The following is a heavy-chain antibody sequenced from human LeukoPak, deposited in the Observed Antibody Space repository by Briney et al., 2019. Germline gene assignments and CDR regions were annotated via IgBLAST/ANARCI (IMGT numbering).Heavy chain of an antibody. V-gene: IGHV3-7*01. D-gene: IGHD2-21*01. J-gene: IGHJ4*02. CDR3: ARDPLGDSTYYFDY. CDR2: IKQDGSEK. CDR1: GFTFSSYW. Sequence: AGGSLRLSCAASGFTFSSYWMSWVRQAPGKGLEWVANIKQDGSEKYYVDSVKGRFTISRDNSKNTLYLQMNSLRAEDTAVYYCARDPLGDSTYYFDYWGQGTLVTVSS.